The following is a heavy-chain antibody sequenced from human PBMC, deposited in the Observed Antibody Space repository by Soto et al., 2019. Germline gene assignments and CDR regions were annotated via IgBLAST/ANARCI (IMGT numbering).Heavy chain of an antibody. CDR3: ARGHYDFWSGYFATIDY. D-gene: IGHD3-3*01. CDR1: GGSISSYY. Sequence: SETLSLTCTVSGGSISSYYWSWIRQPPGKGLEWIGYIHYSGSTKYNPSLKSRVTISADTSKNQFSLKLSSVTAADAAVYYCARGHYDFWSGYFATIDYWGQGTLVTV. J-gene: IGHJ4*02. CDR2: IHYSGST. V-gene: IGHV4-59*08.